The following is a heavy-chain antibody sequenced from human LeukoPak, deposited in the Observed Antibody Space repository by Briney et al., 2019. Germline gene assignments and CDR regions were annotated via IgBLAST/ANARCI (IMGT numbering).Heavy chain of an antibody. CDR1: GGSISSYY. CDR3: ARVSLSDAFDI. CDR2: IYTSGST. Sequence: ASETLSLTCTISGGSISSYYWSWIRQPAGKGLEWIGRIYTSGSTNYNPSLKSRVTMSVDASKNQFSLKLSSVTAADTAVYYCARVSLSDAFDIWGQGTVVTVSS. J-gene: IGHJ3*02. V-gene: IGHV4-4*07. D-gene: IGHD2/OR15-2a*01.